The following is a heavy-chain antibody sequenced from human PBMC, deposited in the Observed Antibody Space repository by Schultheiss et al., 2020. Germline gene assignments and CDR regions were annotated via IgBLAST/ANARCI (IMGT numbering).Heavy chain of an antibody. CDR2: VNQSGST. CDR1: GGSFSTYY. CDR3: AAQADSGDFGSAY. V-gene: IGHV4-34*01. J-gene: IGHJ4*02. Sequence: SQTLSLTCAVYGGSFSTYYWTWIRQPPGKGLEWIGEVNQSGSTNYNPSLKSRVTILFDTSKNQFSLKLTSVTAADTAVYYCAAQADSGDFGSAYWGQGTLGTVSS. D-gene: IGHD4-17*01.